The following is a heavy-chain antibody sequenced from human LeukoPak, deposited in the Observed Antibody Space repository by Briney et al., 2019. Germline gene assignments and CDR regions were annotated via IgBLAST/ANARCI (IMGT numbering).Heavy chain of an antibody. D-gene: IGHD3-10*01. CDR3: ARPLLWFGESDAFDI. Sequence: RGSLRLSCAASGFTFSSYGMHWVRQAPGKGLEWVAVIWYDGSNKYYADSVKGRFTISRDNSKNTLYLQMNSLRAEDTAVYYCARPLLWFGESDAFDIWGQGTMVTVSS. CDR2: IWYDGSNK. V-gene: IGHV3-33*01. CDR1: GFTFSSYG. J-gene: IGHJ3*02.